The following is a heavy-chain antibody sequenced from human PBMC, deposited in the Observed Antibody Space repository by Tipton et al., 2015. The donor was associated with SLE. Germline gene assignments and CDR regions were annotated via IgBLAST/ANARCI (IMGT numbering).Heavy chain of an antibody. V-gene: IGHV3-23*01. CDR2: ISGSGGST. CDR1: GFTFSSYA. Sequence: GSLRLSCAASGFTFSSYAMSWVRQAPGKGLEWVSAISGSGGSTYYADSVKGRFTISRDNSKNTLYLQMNSLRAEDTAVYYCARGLVAGLLLGMDVWGQGTTVAVSS. CDR3: ARGLVAGLLLGMDV. J-gene: IGHJ6*02. D-gene: IGHD6-19*01.